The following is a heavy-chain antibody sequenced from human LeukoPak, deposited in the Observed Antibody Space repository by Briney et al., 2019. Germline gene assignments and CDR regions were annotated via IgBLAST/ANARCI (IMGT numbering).Heavy chain of an antibody. V-gene: IGHV3-30*04. CDR3: ARGGLIQRHAFDI. Sequence: GRSLRLSCAASGLTFSSYAMHWVRQAPGKGLEWVAVISYDGSNKYYADSVKGRFTISRDNSKNTLYLQMNSLRAEDTAVYYCARGGLIQRHAFDIWGQGTMVTVSS. J-gene: IGHJ3*02. CDR2: ISYDGSNK. CDR1: GLTFSSYA. D-gene: IGHD1-1*01.